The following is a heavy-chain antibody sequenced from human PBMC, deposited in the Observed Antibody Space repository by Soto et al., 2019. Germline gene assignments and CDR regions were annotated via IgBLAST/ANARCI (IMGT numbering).Heavy chain of an antibody. J-gene: IGHJ3*02. D-gene: IGHD6-13*01. CDR2: ISYDGSNK. Sequence: GGSLRLSCAASGFTFSSYGMHWVRQAPGKGLEWVAVISYDGSNKYYADSVKGRFTISRDNSKNTLYLQMNSLRAEDTAVYYCAKLWGSSWYGAFDIWGQGTMVTVSS. CDR3: AKLWGSSWYGAFDI. CDR1: GFTFSSYG. V-gene: IGHV3-30*18.